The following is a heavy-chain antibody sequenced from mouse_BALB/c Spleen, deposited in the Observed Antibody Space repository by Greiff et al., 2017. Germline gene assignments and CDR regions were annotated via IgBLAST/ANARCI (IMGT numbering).Heavy chain of an antibody. V-gene: IGHV5-17*02. CDR1: GFTFSSFG. D-gene: IGHD2-1*01. CDR3: ARSPYGNYPAWFAY. CDR2: ISSGSSTI. Sequence: EVKVVESGGGLVQPGGSRKLSCAASGFTFSSFGMHWVRQAPEKGLEWVAYISSGSSTIYYADTVKGRFTISRDNPKNTLFLQMTSLRSEDTAMYYCARSPYGNYPAWFAYWGQGTLVTVSA. J-gene: IGHJ3*01.